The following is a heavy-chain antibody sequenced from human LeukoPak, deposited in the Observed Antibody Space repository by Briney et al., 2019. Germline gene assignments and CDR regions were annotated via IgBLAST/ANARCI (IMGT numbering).Heavy chain of an antibody. CDR2: INPNSGGT. CDR1: GYTFTGYY. V-gene: IGHV1-2*04. J-gene: IGHJ4*02. Sequence: ASVKVSCKASGYTFTGYYMHWVRQAPGQGLEWMGWINPNSGGTNYAQKFQGWVTMTRDTSISTAYMELSRLRSDDTAVYYCASQYYDFWSGYPQWGQGTLVTVSS. CDR3: ASQYYDFWSGYPQ. D-gene: IGHD3-3*01.